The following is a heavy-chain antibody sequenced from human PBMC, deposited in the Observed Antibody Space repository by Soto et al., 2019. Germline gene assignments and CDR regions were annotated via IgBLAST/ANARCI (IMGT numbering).Heavy chain of an antibody. CDR2: IYSGGST. Sequence: GGSLILSCAASGFTVSSNYMSWVRQAPGKGLEWVSVIYSGGSTYYADSVKGRFTISRDNSKNTLYLQMNSLRAEDTAVYYCAREDYGGNSVGYYFDYWGQGTLVTGSS. D-gene: IGHD4-17*01. V-gene: IGHV3-53*01. J-gene: IGHJ4*02. CDR3: AREDYGGNSVGYYFDY. CDR1: GFTVSSNY.